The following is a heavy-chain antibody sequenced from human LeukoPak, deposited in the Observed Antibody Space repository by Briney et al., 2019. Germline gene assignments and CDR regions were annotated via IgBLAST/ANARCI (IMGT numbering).Heavy chain of an antibody. CDR1: GGSISSYY. V-gene: IGHV4-59*08. J-gene: IGHJ4*02. Sequence: PSETLSLTCTVSGGSISSYYWSWIRQPPGKALEWIGYIYYSGSTNYNPSLKSRVTISVDTSKNQFSLKLSSVTAADTAVYYCARHRYWNYPVPKWFDYWGQGTLVTVSS. CDR3: ARHRYWNYPVPKWFDY. CDR2: IYYSGST. D-gene: IGHD1-7*01.